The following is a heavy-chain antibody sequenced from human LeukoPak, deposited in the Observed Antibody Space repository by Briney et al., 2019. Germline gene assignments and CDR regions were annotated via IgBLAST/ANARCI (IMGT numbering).Heavy chain of an antibody. D-gene: IGHD3-10*01. Sequence: PGRSLRLSCAASGFTFSSYGMRWVRQAPGKGLEWVAVIWYDGSNKYYADSVKGRFTISRDNSKNTLYLQMNSLRAEDTAVYYCARDLGITMVREPNWFDPWGQGTLVTVSS. V-gene: IGHV3-33*01. CDR2: IWYDGSNK. CDR3: ARDLGITMVREPNWFDP. CDR1: GFTFSSYG. J-gene: IGHJ5*02.